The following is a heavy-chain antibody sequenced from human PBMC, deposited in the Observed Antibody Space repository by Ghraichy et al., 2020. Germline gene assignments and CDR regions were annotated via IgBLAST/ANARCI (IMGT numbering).Heavy chain of an antibody. V-gene: IGHV7-4-1*02. Sequence: ASVKVSCKASGYTFTSYDMNWVRQATGQGLEWMGWINTNTGNPTYAQGFTGRFVFSLDTSVSTAYLQISSLKAEDTAVYYCAREYSGYDPWSRAFDIWGQGTMVTDSS. CDR1: GYTFTSYD. D-gene: IGHD5-12*01. CDR3: AREYSGYDPWSRAFDI. CDR2: INTNTGNP. J-gene: IGHJ3*02.